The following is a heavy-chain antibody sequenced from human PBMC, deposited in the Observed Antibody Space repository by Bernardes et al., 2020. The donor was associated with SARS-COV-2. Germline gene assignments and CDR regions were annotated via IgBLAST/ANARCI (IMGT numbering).Heavy chain of an antibody. J-gene: IGHJ4*02. CDR1: WFSLSPSGVG. V-gene: IGHV2-5*02. CDR3: AHHSIAALFDY. D-gene: IGHD6-6*01. CDR2: IYWDDDK. Sequence: SGLTLSKPTQTLTLTCPFSWFSLSPSGVGVGWIRQPPGKALEWLALIYWDDDKRYSPSLKSRLTITKDTSKNQVVLTMTNMDPVDTATYYCAHHSIAALFDYWGQGTLVTVSS.